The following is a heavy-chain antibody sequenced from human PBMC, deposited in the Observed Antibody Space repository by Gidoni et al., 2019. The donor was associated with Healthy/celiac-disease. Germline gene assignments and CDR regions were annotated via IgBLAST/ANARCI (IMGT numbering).Heavy chain of an antibody. Sequence: QVQLVQSGAEVKKPGASVKVSCRVSGYTLTALSMPWVRQAPGKGLEWLGGFDAEDGETIYAQKSQGRVTMTEDTSTDTANMELSSLRSEDTAVYYSATGDGYNPYYWGQGTLVTVSS. V-gene: IGHV1-24*01. D-gene: IGHD5-12*01. CDR3: ATGDGYNPYY. CDR1: GYTLTALS. J-gene: IGHJ4*02. CDR2: FDAEDGET.